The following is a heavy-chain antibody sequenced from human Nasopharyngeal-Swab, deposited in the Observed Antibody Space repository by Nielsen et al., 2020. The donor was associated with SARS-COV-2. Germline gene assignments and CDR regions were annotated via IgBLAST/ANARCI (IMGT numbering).Heavy chain of an antibody. D-gene: IGHD3-3*01. CDR1: GGSFSGYY. V-gene: IGHV4-34*01. Sequence: SETLSLTCAVYGGSFSGYYWSWIRQPPGKGLEWIGEINHSGSTNYNPSLKSRVTISVDTSKNQFSLKLSSVTAADTAVYYCARVGYDFWSGPNSWFDPWGQGTLVTVSS. J-gene: IGHJ5*02. CDR3: ARVGYDFWSGPNSWFDP. CDR2: INHSGST.